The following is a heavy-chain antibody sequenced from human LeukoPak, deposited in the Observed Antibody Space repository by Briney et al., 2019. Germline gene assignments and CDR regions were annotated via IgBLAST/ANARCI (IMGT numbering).Heavy chain of an antibody. CDR2: ISYSGST. J-gene: IGHJ4*02. CDR1: GGSISSYY. Sequence: SETLSLTCTVSGGSISSYYWSWIRQPPGKGLEWIGYISYSGSTNYNPSLRSRVTISVDTSKNQFSLKLSSVTAADTAVYYCARDTYYYGSGIDYWGQGTLVTVSS. V-gene: IGHV4-59*01. D-gene: IGHD3-10*01. CDR3: ARDTYYYGSGIDY.